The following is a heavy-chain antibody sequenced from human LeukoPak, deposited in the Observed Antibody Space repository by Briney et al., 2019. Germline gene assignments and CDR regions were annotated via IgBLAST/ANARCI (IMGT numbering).Heavy chain of an antibody. Sequence: PGGSLRLSCAASGFTFSSYSMNWVRQAPGKGLEWVSYISSSGTIYYADSVKGRFTISRDNAKNSLYLQMNSLRAEDTAVYYCARGRGHDFWSGYNDYWGQGTLVTVSS. V-gene: IGHV3-48*01. D-gene: IGHD3-3*01. CDR3: ARGRGHDFWSGYNDY. CDR2: ISSSGTI. J-gene: IGHJ4*02. CDR1: GFTFSSYS.